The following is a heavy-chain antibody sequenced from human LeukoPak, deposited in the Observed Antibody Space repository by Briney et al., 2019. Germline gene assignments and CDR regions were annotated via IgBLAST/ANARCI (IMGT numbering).Heavy chain of an antibody. Sequence: QSGGSLRLSCAASGFAFSNSGMSWVRQAPGKGLEWVSGISGSGDSTYYADSVKGRFTISRDNSKNTLYLQLNSLRAEDTAVYYCAKFYEYCSSTSCTGYFDYWGQGTLVTVSS. CDR3: AKFYEYCSSTSCTGYFDY. CDR1: GFAFSNSG. D-gene: IGHD2-2*01. CDR2: ISGSGDST. V-gene: IGHV3-23*01. J-gene: IGHJ4*02.